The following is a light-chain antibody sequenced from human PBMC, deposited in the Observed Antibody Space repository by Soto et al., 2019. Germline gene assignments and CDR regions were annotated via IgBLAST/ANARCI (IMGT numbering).Light chain of an antibody. CDR3: QSYDSSLSGYV. J-gene: IGLJ1*01. Sequence: QSVLTQPPSVSGAPGQRVTISCTGSSSNIGAGYDVHWYQQLPGTAPKLLIYGNSNRPSGVPDRFSGSKSGTSASLAITGFQAEDEADYYSQSYDSSLSGYVFGPGTKVTVL. CDR2: GNS. CDR1: SSNIGAGYD. V-gene: IGLV1-40*01.